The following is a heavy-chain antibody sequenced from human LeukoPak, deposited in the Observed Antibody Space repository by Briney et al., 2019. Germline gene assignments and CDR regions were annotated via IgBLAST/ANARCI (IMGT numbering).Heavy chain of an antibody. J-gene: IGHJ4*02. CDR2: ISYDGSNK. D-gene: IGHD4-17*01. Sequence: GGSLRLSCAASGFTFSSYGMPWVCQAPGKGLEWVAVISYDGSNKYYADSVKGRFTISRDNSKNTLYLQMNSLRAEDTAVYYCAAPSTVTTYFDYWGQGTLVTVSS. CDR3: AAPSTVTTYFDY. CDR1: GFTFSSYG. V-gene: IGHV3-30*03.